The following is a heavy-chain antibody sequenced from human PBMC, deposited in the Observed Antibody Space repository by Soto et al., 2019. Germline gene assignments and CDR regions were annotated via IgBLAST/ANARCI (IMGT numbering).Heavy chain of an antibody. J-gene: IGHJ5*02. CDR3: ARGYYDFWSGYYFNWFDP. Sequence: SETLSLTCAVSGYSICSGYYWGWIRQPPGKGLEWIGSIYHSGSTYYNPSLKSRVTISVDTSKNQFSLKLSSVTAADTAVYYCARGYYDFWSGYYFNWFDPWGQGTLVTFS. V-gene: IGHV4-38-2*01. CDR2: IYHSGST. D-gene: IGHD3-3*01. CDR1: GYSICSGYY.